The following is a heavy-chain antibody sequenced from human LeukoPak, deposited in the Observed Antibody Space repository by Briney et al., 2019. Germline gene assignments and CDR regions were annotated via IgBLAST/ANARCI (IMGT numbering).Heavy chain of an antibody. CDR2: IYYSGST. CDR1: GGSISSSSYY. J-gene: IGHJ6*03. D-gene: IGHD3-22*01. CDR3: ARARNYYDSSGYYYSYYYYMDV. V-gene: IGHV4-39*07. Sequence: SETLSLTCTVSGGSISSSSYYWGWIRQPPGKGLEWIGSIYYSGSTYYNPSLKSRVTISVDTSKNQFSLKLSSVTAADTAVYYCARARNYYDSSGYYYSYYYYMDVWGKGTTVTVSS.